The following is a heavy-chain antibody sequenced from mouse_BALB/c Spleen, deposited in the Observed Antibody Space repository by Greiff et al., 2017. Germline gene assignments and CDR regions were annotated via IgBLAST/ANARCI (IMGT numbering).Heavy chain of an antibody. CDR2: ISSGGSYT. D-gene: IGHD1-1*01. CDR3: ARYIDYYGSSYGGAMDY. CDR1: GFTFSSYG. Sequence: EVNLVESGGDLVKPGGSLKLSCAASGFTFSSYGMSWVRQTPDKRLEWVATISSGGSYTYYPDSVKGRFTISRDNAKNTLYLQMSSLKSEDTAMYYCARYIDYYGSSYGGAMDYWGQGTSVTVSS. V-gene: IGHV5-6*01. J-gene: IGHJ4*01.